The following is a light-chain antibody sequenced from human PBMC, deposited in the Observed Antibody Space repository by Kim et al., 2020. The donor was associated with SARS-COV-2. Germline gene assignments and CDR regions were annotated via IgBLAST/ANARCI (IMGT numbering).Light chain of an antibody. CDR1: QRVGNY. J-gene: IGKJ4*01. CDR2: DVS. V-gene: IGKV3-11*01. CDR3: QQRSHWPPPLI. Sequence: PGERASLTCKDNQRVGNYLTWCQQKYGQPPRLLIYDVSKRATGIPRRFSGSGSGTDFTLTITSLEPDDVAVYCCQQRSHWPPPLIFGGGTKVDIK.